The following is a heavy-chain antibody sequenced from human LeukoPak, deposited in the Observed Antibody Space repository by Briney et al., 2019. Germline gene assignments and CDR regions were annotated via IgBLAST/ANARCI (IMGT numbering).Heavy chain of an antibody. CDR1: GYTFTGYY. J-gene: IGHJ4*02. CDR3: ARSKQYSYGHTDDY. D-gene: IGHD5-18*01. CDR2: INPNSGGT. Sequence: ASVKVSCKASGYTFTGYYMHWVRQAPGQGLEWMGWINPNSGGTNYAQKFQGRVTMTRDTSISTAYMELSRLRSDDTAVYYCARSKQYSYGHTDDYWGQGTLVTVSS. V-gene: IGHV1-2*02.